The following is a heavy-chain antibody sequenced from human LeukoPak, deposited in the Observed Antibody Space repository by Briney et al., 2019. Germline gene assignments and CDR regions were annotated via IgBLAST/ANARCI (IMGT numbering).Heavy chain of an antibody. V-gene: IGHV4-39*01. Sequence: PSETLSLTCTVSGGSISSSSYYWGWIRQPPGKGLEWIGSIYYSGSTYYNPSLKSRVTISVDTSKNQFSLKLSSVTAADTAVYYCARHGYDFWSGHNWFGPWGQGTLVTVSS. J-gene: IGHJ5*02. CDR1: GGSISSSSYY. CDR2: IYYSGST. D-gene: IGHD3-3*01. CDR3: ARHGYDFWSGHNWFGP.